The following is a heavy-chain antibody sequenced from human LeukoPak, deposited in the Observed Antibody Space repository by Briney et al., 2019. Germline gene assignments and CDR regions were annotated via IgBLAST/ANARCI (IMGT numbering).Heavy chain of an antibody. CDR2: ISAYNGNT. Sequence: ASVKVSCKASGYTFTSYGISWVRQAPGQGLEWMGWISAYNGNTDYAQKFQGRVTMTTDTSTNTAYMDLRSLRSDDTAVYYCASHGYSSSWVGYYYMDVWGKGTTVAVSS. J-gene: IGHJ6*03. V-gene: IGHV1-18*01. CDR3: ASHGYSSSWVGYYYMDV. D-gene: IGHD6-13*01. CDR1: GYTFTSYG.